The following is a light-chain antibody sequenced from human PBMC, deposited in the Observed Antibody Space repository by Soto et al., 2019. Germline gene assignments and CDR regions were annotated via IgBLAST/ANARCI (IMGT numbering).Light chain of an antibody. CDR1: SSDVGGYNY. CDR2: DVN. J-gene: IGLJ2*01. CDR3: CSFAGSFVI. Sequence: QSALTQPRSVSGSPGQSVTISGTGTSSDVGGYNYVSWYQQYPGKAPKLMIYDVNKRPSGVPDRFSGSKSGNTASLTISGLQADDEADYYCCSFAGSFVIFGEGTKLTVL. V-gene: IGLV2-11*01.